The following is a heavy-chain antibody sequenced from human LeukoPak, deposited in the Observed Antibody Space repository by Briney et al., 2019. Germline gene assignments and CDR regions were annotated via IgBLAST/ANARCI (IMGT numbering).Heavy chain of an antibody. CDR3: ARTGALNYYYYYYTDV. CDR2: MNPNSGNT. J-gene: IGHJ6*03. CDR1: GYTFTSYD. V-gene: IGHV1-8*01. Sequence: ASVKVSCKASGYTFTSYDINWVRQATGQGLEWMGWMNPNSGNTGYAQKFQGRVTMTRNTSISTAYMELSSLRSEDTAVYYCARTGALNYYYYYYTDVWGKGTTVTVSS.